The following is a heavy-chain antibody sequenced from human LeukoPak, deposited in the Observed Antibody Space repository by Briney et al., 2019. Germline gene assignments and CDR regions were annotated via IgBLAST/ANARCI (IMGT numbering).Heavy chain of an antibody. J-gene: IGHJ4*02. CDR1: AFTFRSYW. CDR3: ARDWMEGATFETQGPVDY. D-gene: IGHD1-26*01. CDR2: INQDGSEK. Sequence: PGGSLRLSCAASAFTFRSYWMSWVRQGPGKGLEWVAKINQDGSEKYYVDSVKGRFTISRDNAKKSLYLQMNSLRAEDTAVYYCARDWMEGATFETQGPVDYWGQGTLVTVSS. V-gene: IGHV3-7*01.